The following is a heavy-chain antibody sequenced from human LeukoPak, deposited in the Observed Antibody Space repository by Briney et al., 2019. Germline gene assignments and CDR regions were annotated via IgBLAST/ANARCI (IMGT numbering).Heavy chain of an antibody. V-gene: IGHV3-7*01. CDR2: IKQDGSDK. CDR1: GFTFSSYW. Sequence: GGSLRLSCAASGFTFSSYWMSWVRQAPGKGLEWVANIKQDGSDKYYVDSVKGRFTISRDNAKDSLYLQMNSLRAEDTAVYYCARGGYTYGVRPFWDQGTLVTVSS. J-gene: IGHJ4*02. D-gene: IGHD5-18*01. CDR3: ARGGYTYGVRPF.